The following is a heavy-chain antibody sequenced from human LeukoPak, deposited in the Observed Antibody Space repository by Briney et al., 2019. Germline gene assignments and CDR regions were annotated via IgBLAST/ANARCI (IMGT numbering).Heavy chain of an antibody. V-gene: IGHV3-66*01. D-gene: IGHD1-1*01. CDR1: GFDVSINY. J-gene: IGHJ4*02. Sequence: GGSLRLSRAASGFDVSINYMNWIRQSPEKGLEGVSSIHNDGSTYYADSVKGRLTVSRDNSKITVSLQMDSLRVDDTGIYYCARGFLQLTPYYFDYWGQGALVTVSS. CDR2: IHNDGST. CDR3: ARGFLQLTPYYFDY.